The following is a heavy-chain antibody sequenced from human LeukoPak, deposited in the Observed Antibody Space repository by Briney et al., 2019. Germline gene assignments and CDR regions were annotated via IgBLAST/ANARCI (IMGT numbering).Heavy chain of an antibody. CDR3: ARGSNWGDY. Sequence: SETLSLTCTVSGGSISDYYWSWIRQPPGKGLEWIGYFSNSGTTNQNPSLKSRVTMSVDMSKNQFSLKLSSVTAADTAVYYCARGSNWGDYWGQGALVTVSS. V-gene: IGHV4-59*12. D-gene: IGHD7-27*01. J-gene: IGHJ4*02. CDR1: GGSISDYY. CDR2: FSNSGTT.